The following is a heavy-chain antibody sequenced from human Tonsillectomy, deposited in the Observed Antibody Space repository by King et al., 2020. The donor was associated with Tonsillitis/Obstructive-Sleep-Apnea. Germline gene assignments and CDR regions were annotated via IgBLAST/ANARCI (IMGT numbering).Heavy chain of an antibody. CDR1: GGSISSGGYY. V-gene: IGHV4-31*03. J-gene: IGHJ4*02. CDR3: VRSSVTTYGPGDY. CDR2: IYSSGST. D-gene: IGHD4-17*01. Sequence: QLQESGPGLVKPSQTLSLTCTVSGGSISSGGYYWSWIRQHPGKGLEWIGYIYSSGSTYYNPSLKSRVTISVDTSKNQFSLKLSSVTAADTAVYYCVRSSVTTYGPGDYWGQGTMVTVSS.